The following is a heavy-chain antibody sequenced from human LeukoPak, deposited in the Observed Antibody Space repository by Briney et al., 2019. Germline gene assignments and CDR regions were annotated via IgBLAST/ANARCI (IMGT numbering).Heavy chain of an antibody. CDR1: GGSFSGYY. D-gene: IGHD5-12*01. CDR2: INHSGSP. CDR3: ARRLRSGGYDLVPVEGNHY. Sequence: SETLSLTCAVYGGSFSGYYWSWIRHPPGKGLEWIGEINHSGSPNYNPSLKSRVTMSVDTSKYQFSLKMSSVTAADTAVYYCARRLRSGGYDLVPVEGNHYWGQGTLVTVSS. V-gene: IGHV4-34*01. J-gene: IGHJ4*02.